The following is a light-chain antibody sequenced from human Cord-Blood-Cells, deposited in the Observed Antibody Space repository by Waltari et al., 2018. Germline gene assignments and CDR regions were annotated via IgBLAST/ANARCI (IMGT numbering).Light chain of an antibody. CDR3: QQSYSTPPT. V-gene: IGKV1-39*01. J-gene: IGKJ4*01. CDR2: AAS. CDR1: QSISSY. Sequence: DIQMTQSPSSLYASVAYRFTITCRASQSISSYLNWYQQKPGKAPKLLIYAASSLQSGVPSRFSGSGSGTDFTLTISSLQPEDFATYYCQQSYSTPPTFGGGTKVEIK.